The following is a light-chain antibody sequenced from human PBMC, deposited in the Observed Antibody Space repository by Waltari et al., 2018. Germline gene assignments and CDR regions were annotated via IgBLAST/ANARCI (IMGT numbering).Light chain of an antibody. Sequence: DIQMTPSPSSVSASVGDRVTITCRASQGISSCLAWYQQKPGKAPKLLISAASSLQSGVPSRFSGSGSGTDFTLTISSLQPEDFATYYCQQANSFPITFGQGTRLEIK. CDR3: QQANSFPIT. V-gene: IGKV1-12*01. CDR2: AAS. CDR1: QGISSC. J-gene: IGKJ5*01.